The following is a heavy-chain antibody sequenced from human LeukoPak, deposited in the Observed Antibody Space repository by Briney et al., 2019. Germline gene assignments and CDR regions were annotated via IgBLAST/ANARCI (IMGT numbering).Heavy chain of an antibody. V-gene: IGHV1-18*01. Sequence: ASVKVSCKPSGYVFAAYAVSWVRQAPGEGLEWVGWIRVYNGHTDYAQKLQDRVTLTADSSTTTVYMELSSLTSDGTAVYYCARGGGGSPWLDSWGQGTLVTVSS. D-gene: IGHD1-26*01. CDR3: ARGGGGSPWLDS. J-gene: IGHJ4*02. CDR2: IRVYNGHT. CDR1: GYVFAAYA.